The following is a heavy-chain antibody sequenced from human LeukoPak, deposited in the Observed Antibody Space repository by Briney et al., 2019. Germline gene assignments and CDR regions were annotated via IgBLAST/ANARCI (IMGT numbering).Heavy chain of an antibody. CDR1: GFTFSSYW. CDR3: ATGLLVVPAGLPDY. CDR2: INTDGSST. J-gene: IGHJ4*02. V-gene: IGHV3-74*03. D-gene: IGHD2-2*01. Sequence: GGSLRLSCAASGFTFSSYWMHWVRQAPGKGLVWVSRINTDGSSTTYADSVKGRFTMSRDNAKNTLYLQMSSLRADDTAVYYCATGLLVVPAGLPDYWGQGTLVTVSS.